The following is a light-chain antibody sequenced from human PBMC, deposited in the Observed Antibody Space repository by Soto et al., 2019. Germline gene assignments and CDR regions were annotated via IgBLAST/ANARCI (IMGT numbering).Light chain of an antibody. V-gene: IGKV3-20*01. CDR1: QSVSNNY. J-gene: IGKJ1*01. CDR2: GAS. Sequence: EIVLTHSPGTLSLSPGERATLSCRASQSVSNNYLAWYQQNPVQAPRLLFCGASNRATGIPDRLSGSGSGTDFTLTISRLEPEDFAVYYCQQYGSSGTFGQGTKVDI. CDR3: QQYGSSGT.